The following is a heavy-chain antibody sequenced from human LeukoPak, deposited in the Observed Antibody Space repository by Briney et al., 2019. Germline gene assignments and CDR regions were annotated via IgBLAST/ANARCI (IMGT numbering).Heavy chain of an antibody. V-gene: IGHV3-23*01. CDR1: GFTFSRYS. D-gene: IGHD2-15*01. CDR3: AKYCSGATCSGY. J-gene: IGHJ4*02. Sequence: PGASLRLSCAASGFTFSRYSMCWVRQAPGKGPEWVSGIKESGDITYYADSVKGRFTISRDNSKNTLYLQMNSLRAEDTAKYYCAKYCSGATCSGYWGQGTLVTVSS. CDR2: IKESGDIT.